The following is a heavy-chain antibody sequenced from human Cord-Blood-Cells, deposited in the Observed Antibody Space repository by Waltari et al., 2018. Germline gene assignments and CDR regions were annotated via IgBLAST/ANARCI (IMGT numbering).Heavy chain of an antibody. D-gene: IGHD2-2*01. CDR3: ARDVSTDYYFDY. V-gene: IGHV4-34*01. Sequence: QVQLQQWGAGLLKPSETLSLTCAVYGGSFSGYYWSWIRQPPGKGREWIGEINHSGSTNCYPSHKSRVAISVDTSKNQFSLKLSSVTAADTAVYYCARDVSTDYYFDYWGQGTLVTVSS. CDR1: GGSFSGYY. CDR2: INHSGST. J-gene: IGHJ4*02.